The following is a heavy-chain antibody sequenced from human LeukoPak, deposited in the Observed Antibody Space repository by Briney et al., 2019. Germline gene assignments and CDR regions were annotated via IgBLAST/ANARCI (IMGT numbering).Heavy chain of an antibody. CDR3: ARDGFWGYCSGGSCYSDYYYYMDV. V-gene: IGHV4-61*02. CDR2: IYTSGST. D-gene: IGHD2-15*01. J-gene: IGHJ6*03. Sequence: SQTLSLTCTVSGGSISSGSYYWSWIRQPAGKGLEWIGRIYTSGSTNYNPSHKSRVTISVDTSKNQFSLKLSSVTAADTAVYYCARDGFWGYCSGGSCYSDYYYYMDVWGKGTTVTVSS. CDR1: GGSISSGSYY.